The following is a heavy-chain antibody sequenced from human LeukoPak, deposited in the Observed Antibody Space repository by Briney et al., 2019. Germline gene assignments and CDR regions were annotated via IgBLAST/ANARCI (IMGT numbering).Heavy chain of an antibody. J-gene: IGHJ4*02. CDR2: ISSSSSYI. Sequence: GGSLRLSCAASGFTFSSYSMNWVRQAPGKGLEWVSSISSSSSYIYYADSVKGRFTISRDNAKNSLYLQMNSLRAEDTAVYYCARAPFLSGSYYGHLFDYWGQGTLVTVSS. CDR1: GFTFSSYS. CDR3: ARAPFLSGSYYGHLFDY. V-gene: IGHV3-21*01. D-gene: IGHD1-26*01.